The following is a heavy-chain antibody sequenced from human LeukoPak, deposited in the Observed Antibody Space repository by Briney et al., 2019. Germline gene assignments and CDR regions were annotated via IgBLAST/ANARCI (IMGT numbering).Heavy chain of an antibody. CDR2: IYYSGST. CDR3: ARFNSYGPYFDY. Sequence: SETLSLTCTVSGGSISSYYWSWIRQPPGKGLEWIGYIYYSGSTNYNPSPKSRVTISVDTSKNQFSLKLSSVTAADTAVYYCARFNSYGPYFDYWGQGTLVTVSS. J-gene: IGHJ4*02. V-gene: IGHV4-59*01. CDR1: GGSISSYY. D-gene: IGHD5-18*01.